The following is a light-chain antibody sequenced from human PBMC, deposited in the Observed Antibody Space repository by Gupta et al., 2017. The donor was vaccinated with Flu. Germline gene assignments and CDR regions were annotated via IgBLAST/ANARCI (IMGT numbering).Light chain of an antibody. V-gene: IGLV2-23*02. Sequence: SITISCAGTSSDVGSYNLVSWHQQDPGNAPKLIIHEVTKRSSGVSDRFAGSKSSNTASLTIAGLQAEDEADYYCCSSAGGSTVVFGGGTKLTVL. CDR3: CSSAGGSTVV. J-gene: IGLJ2*01. CDR1: SSDVGSYNL. CDR2: EVT.